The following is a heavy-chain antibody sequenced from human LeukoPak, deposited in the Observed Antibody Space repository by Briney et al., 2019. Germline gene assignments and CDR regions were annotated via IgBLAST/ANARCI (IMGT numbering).Heavy chain of an antibody. Sequence: PSETLSLTCAVYGGSFSGYYWSWIRQPPGKGLEWIGEINHSGSTNYNPSLESRVTISVDTSKNQFSLKLSSVTAADTAVYYCARGQTIFGVSISMGRYYYYGMDVWGQGTTVTVSS. CDR2: INHSGST. J-gene: IGHJ6*02. V-gene: IGHV4-34*01. D-gene: IGHD3-3*01. CDR1: GGSFSGYY. CDR3: ARGQTIFGVSISMGRYYYYGMDV.